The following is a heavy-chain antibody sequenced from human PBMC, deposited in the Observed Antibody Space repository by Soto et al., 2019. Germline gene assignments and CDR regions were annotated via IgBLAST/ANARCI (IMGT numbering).Heavy chain of an antibody. CDR3: AKAGGGFGDFVHH. CDR1: GFTFSSYG. V-gene: IGHV3-30*18. Sequence: PGGSRRRSWAASGFTFSSYGMHWVRQAPGKGLEWVTGILYDGSDKYYADSVKGRFTISRENSKNTLYLQMNSLRTEDSAVYYCAKAGGGFGDFVHHWGQGTPVTVSS. CDR2: ILYDGSDK. J-gene: IGHJ4*02. D-gene: IGHD3-10*01.